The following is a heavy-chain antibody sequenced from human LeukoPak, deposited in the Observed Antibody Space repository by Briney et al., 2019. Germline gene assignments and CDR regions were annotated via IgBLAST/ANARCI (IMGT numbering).Heavy chain of an antibody. J-gene: IGHJ4*02. CDR2: IIPIFGTA. CDR1: GGTFSSYA. D-gene: IGHD6-13*01. CDR3: ARDRSSSWSTFDY. V-gene: IGHV1-69*05. Sequence: ASVKVSCKASGGTFSSYAISWVRQAPGQGLEWMGRIIPIFGTANYAQKFQGRVTITTDESTSTAYMELSSLRSDDTAVHYCARDRSSSWSTFDYWGQGTLVTVSS.